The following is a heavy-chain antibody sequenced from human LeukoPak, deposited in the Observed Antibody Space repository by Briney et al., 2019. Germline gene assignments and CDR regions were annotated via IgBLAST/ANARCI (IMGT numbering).Heavy chain of an antibody. J-gene: IGHJ3*02. D-gene: IGHD3-22*01. V-gene: IGHV3-53*01. CDR1: GFTVSSNY. CDR3: ARDSAYYYDSSGYWNDAFDI. CDR2: IYSGGST. Sequence: GGSLRLSCAASGFTVSSNYMSWVRQAPGKGLEWVSVIYSGGSTYYADSVKDRFTISRDNSKNTLYLQMNSLRAEDTAVYYCARDSAYYYDSSGYWNDAFDIWGQGTMVTVSS.